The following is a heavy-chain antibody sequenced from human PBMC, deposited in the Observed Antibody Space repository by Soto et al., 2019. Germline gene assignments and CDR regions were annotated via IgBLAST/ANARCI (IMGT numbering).Heavy chain of an antibody. V-gene: IGHV1-69*13. CDR1: GGTFSSYA. CDR2: IIPIFGTA. D-gene: IGHD2-15*01. J-gene: IGHJ6*02. CDR3: ARGSCSGGSCYDYYYYGMDV. Sequence: SVKVSCKASGGTFSSYAISWVRQAPGQGLEWMGGIIPIFGTANYAQKFQGRVTITADESTSTAYMELSSLRSEDTAVYYCARGSCSGGSCYDYYYYGMDVWGQGTTVTVSS.